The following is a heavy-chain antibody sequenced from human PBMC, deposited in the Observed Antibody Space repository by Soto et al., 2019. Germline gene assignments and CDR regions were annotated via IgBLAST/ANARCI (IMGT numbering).Heavy chain of an antibody. Sequence: GGSLRLSCAASGFTFSGFGMHWVRQAPGKGLEWVAIIWYDGSDKYYADSVRGRFTISRDNSKNTLYLQMNSLRAEDTAVYHCAFGNLSYYFDYWGQGTPVTVSS. D-gene: IGHD3-16*01. CDR3: AFGNLSYYFDY. V-gene: IGHV3-33*01. CDR1: GFTFSGFG. CDR2: IWYDGSDK. J-gene: IGHJ4*02.